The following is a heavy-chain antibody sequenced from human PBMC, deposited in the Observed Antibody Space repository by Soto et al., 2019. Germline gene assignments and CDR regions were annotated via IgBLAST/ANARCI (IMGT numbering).Heavy chain of an antibody. CDR3: ARLLFLEWFDDY. Sequence: ASVKVSCKTSGFTFTSYGISWVRQAPGQGLEWMGWISTYNGNTNYAQKFQGRATMTTDTSTTTAYMELRSLKSDDTAVYYCARLLFLEWFDDYWGQGTLVTVSS. CDR1: GFTFTSYG. CDR2: ISTYNGNT. V-gene: IGHV1-18*04. J-gene: IGHJ4*02. D-gene: IGHD3-3*01.